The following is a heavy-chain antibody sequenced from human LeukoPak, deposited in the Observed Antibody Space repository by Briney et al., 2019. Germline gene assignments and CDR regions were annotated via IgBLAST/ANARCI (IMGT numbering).Heavy chain of an antibody. V-gene: IGHV4-39*01. CDR1: GGSMRSSSYY. CDR2: IYLSGNT. CDR3: ARRPYNWNSREDLDY. D-gene: IGHD1-7*01. Sequence: SETLSLTCTVSGGSMRSSSYYWGWIRQPPGKGLEWIGSIYLSGNTNYNPSLKSRLTISVDTSKNQISPKLTSVTAADTAVYCCARRPYNWNSREDLDYWGQGTLVTVSS. J-gene: IGHJ4*02.